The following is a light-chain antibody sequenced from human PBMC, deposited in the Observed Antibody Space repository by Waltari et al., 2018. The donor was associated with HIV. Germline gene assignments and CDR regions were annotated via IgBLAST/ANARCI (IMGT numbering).Light chain of an antibody. CDR2: GAL. V-gene: IGKV1-39*01. J-gene: IGKJ4*01. CDR1: QNINFY. CDR3: QQSYNLPVT. Sequence: DIQMTQSPSSLSASVGGRVTISCRSSQNINFYLNWYQQKPGRAPQLLIYGALNLLTWAPRRFSGSGSGTNFTLTITSLQPEDFSTYFCQQSYNLPVTFGGGTKVEV.